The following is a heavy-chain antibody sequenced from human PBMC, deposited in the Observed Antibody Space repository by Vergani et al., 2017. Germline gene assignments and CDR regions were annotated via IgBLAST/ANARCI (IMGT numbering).Heavy chain of an antibody. CDR1: GFTFSDYY. CDR3: ARSPMEMVRGVPWFDP. CDR2: ISSSSSYT. V-gene: IGHV3-11*05. D-gene: IGHD3-10*01. Sequence: QVQLVESGGGLVKPGGSLRLSCAASGFTFSDYYMSWIRQAPGKGLEWVSYISSSSSYTNYADSVKGRFTISRDHAKNSLYLQMNSLRAEDTAVYYCARSPMEMVRGVPWFDPWGQGTLVTVSS. J-gene: IGHJ5*02.